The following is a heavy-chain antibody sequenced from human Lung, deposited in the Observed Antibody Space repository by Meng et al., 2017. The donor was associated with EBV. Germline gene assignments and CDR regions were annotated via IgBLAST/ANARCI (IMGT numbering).Heavy chain of an antibody. CDR1: GGSISSGGHY. CDR2: IYYSGST. J-gene: IGHJ4*02. CDR3: ARAVDTGYFDY. D-gene: IGHD5-18*01. Sequence: GQLQGSGPGLGKPSPTLSLTGTVSGGSISSGGHYWSWIRQHPGKSLEWIGYIYYSGSTYYNPSLKSLVSISVDTSNNQFSLKLSSVTAADTAVYYCARAVDTGYFDYWGQGTLVTVSS. V-gene: IGHV4-31*01.